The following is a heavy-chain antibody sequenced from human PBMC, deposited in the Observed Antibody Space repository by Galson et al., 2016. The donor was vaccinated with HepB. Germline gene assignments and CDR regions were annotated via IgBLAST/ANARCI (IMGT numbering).Heavy chain of an antibody. CDR1: GFSLNTGPVT. CDR2: IYWNDDT. Sequence: PALVKPTQTLTLTCTFSGFSLNTGPVTVGWIRQPPGKALEWLALIYWNDDTRYSPSLKSRLTITKDTSRNQVVLTMSNLDPVDTATYYCVHSQRGGTFSLFDSGGQGALVTVSS. D-gene: IGHD3-16*01. J-gene: IGHJ4*02. CDR3: VHSQRGGTFSLFDS. V-gene: IGHV2-5*01.